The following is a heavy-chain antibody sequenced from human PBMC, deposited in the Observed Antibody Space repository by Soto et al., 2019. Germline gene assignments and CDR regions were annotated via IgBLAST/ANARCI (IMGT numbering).Heavy chain of an antibody. V-gene: IGHV3-33*01. CDR2: IWYDGSNK. CDR1: GFTFSSYG. D-gene: IGHD3-3*01. J-gene: IGHJ4*02. Sequence: QVQLVESGGGVVQPGRSLRLSCAASGFTFSSYGMHWVRQAPGKGLEWVAVIWYDGSNKYYADSVKGRFTISRDNSKNTLYLQMNSLRAEDTAVYYCARDRGGTMYYFDYWGQGTLVTVA. CDR3: ARDRGGTMYYFDY.